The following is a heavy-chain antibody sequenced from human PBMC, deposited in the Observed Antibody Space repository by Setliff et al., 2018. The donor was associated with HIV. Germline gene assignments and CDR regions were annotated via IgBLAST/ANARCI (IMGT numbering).Heavy chain of an antibody. CDR2: ISSSYNSI. CDR3: ATMYRDSHLFDY. CDR1: GFTFSSYT. Sequence: LRLSCAISGFTFSSYTMHWVRQAPGKGLEWVSSISSSYNSIYYTDSVKGRFTISSDNAKNSLYLQMNSLRTEDTGLYYCATMYRDSHLFDYWGQGMLVTVSS. V-gene: IGHV3-21*01. J-gene: IGHJ4*02. D-gene: IGHD3-10*02.